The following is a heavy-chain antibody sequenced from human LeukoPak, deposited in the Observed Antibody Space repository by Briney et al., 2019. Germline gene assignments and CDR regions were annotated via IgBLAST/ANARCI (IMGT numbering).Heavy chain of an antibody. D-gene: IGHD1-14*01. V-gene: IGHV3-74*01. CDR2: MNSDGSIT. CDR1: GFTFRRSW. J-gene: IGHJ4*02. CDR3: ASRPRADMGPLDF. Sequence: GGSLTLFYAASGFTFRRSWMHWPRRAPGKGLMWVSRMNSDGSITTYADSVKGRFTVSRDNSKNTMYLQMNRLRADETAVYYCASRPRADMGPLDFWGQGTLVTVSS.